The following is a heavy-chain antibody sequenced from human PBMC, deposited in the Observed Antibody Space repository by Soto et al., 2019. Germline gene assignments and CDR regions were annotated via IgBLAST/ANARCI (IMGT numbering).Heavy chain of an antibody. CDR3: VHRGYGDYPRDNWFDP. J-gene: IGHJ5*02. CDR1: GFSLNTGGAG. Sequence: QITLKESGPPLVKPTQTLTLTCTFSGFSLNTGGAGVGWIRQPPGKALEWLAVIYWNDDKRYNPALKSKLTITKDASKNQVVLTMTNMDPADTATYYCVHRGYGDYPRDNWFDPWGQGTLVTVSS. CDR2: IYWNDDK. V-gene: IGHV2-5*01. D-gene: IGHD4-17*01.